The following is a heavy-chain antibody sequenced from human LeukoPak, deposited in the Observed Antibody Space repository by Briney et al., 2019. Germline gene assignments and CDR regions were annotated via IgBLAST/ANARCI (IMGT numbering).Heavy chain of an antibody. CDR1: GGSISGYY. CDR2: IFYTGNT. J-gene: IGHJ4*02. CDR3: ARLGHCSGGSCYFSD. D-gene: IGHD2-15*01. V-gene: IGHV4-59*08. Sequence: SEPLSLTCTVSGGSISGYYWTWIRQPPGEGLEWIGYIFYTGNTNYNPFLSSRLTLSVDAPNNQFALTLRSVTAADTAIYYCARLGHCSGGSCYFSDWGLGTLVTVAS.